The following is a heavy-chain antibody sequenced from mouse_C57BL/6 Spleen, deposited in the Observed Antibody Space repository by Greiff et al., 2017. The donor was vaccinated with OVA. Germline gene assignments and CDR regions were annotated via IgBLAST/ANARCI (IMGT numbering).Heavy chain of an antibody. D-gene: IGHD4-1*02. V-gene: IGHV3-6*01. J-gene: IGHJ1*03. CDR1: GYSITSGYY. CDR3: ARGLNWDRYFDV. Sequence: EVKLQESGPGLVKPSQSLSLTCSVTGYSITSGYYWNWIRQFPGNKLEWMGYISYDGSNNYNPSLKNRISITRDTSKNQFFLKLNSVTTEDTATYYCARGLNWDRYFDVWGTGTTVTVSS. CDR2: ISYDGSN.